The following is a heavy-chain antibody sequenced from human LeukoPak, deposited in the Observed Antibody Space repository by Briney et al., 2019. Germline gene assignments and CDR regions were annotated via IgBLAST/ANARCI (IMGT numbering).Heavy chain of an antibody. CDR2: INPNSGGT. CDR3: ARGSGSYNWFDP. CDR1: GYTFTGYY. V-gene: IGHV1-2*06. Sequence: ASVKVSCKASGYTFTGYYMHWVRQAPGQGLEWMGRINPNSGGTNYAQKFQGRVTITRDTSISTAYMELSRLRSDDTAVYYCARGSGSYNWFDPWGQGTLVTVSS. D-gene: IGHD3-10*01. J-gene: IGHJ5*02.